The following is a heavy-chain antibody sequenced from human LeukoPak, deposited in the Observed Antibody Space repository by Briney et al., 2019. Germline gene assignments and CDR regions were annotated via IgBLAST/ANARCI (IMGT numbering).Heavy chain of an antibody. CDR1: GGTFSSYA. CDR2: IIPIFGTA. V-gene: IGHV1-69*13. D-gene: IGHD4-23*01. J-gene: IGHJ2*01. CDR3: TSHRGNSGWYFDL. Sequence: SVKVSCKASGGTFSSYAISWVRQAPGQGLEWMGGIIPIFGTANYAQKFQGRVTITADESTSTAYMVLSSLRSEDTAVYYCTSHRGNSGWYFDLWGRGTLVTVSS.